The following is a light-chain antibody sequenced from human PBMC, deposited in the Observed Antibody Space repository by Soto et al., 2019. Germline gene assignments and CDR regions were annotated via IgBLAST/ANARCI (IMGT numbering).Light chain of an antibody. CDR2: GAS. J-gene: IGKJ1*01. CDR1: QSVSSSY. V-gene: IGKV3-20*01. Sequence: EIVLTQSPGTLSLSPGERATLSCRASQSVSSSYLAWYQQKPGQAPRLLIYGASSRATGIQDRFSGSGSGTDFTLTISRLEPEDFAVYYCQQYGSSPRTFCQGTKVEIK. CDR3: QQYGSSPRT.